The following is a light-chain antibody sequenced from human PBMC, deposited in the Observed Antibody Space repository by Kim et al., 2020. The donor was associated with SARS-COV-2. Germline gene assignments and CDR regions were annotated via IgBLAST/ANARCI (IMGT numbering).Light chain of an antibody. J-gene: IGLJ1*01. CDR2: DNY. CDR1: SSNIGKNY. Sequence: QSALTQPPSVSAAPGQKVTISCSGSSSNIGKNYVSWYQQLPGTAPKLLISDNYKRPSGIPDRFSGSKSGTSATLGITGLQTGDEADYYCGTWDSSLSAGVFGTGTKVTVL. V-gene: IGLV1-51*01. CDR3: GTWDSSLSAGV.